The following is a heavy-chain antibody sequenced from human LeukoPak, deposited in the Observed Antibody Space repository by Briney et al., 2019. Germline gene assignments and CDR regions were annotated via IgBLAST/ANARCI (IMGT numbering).Heavy chain of an antibody. J-gene: IGHJ4*02. CDR2: INPNGGGT. CDR3: ARDRRDTAMVNIDY. D-gene: IGHD5-18*01. CDR1: GYTFTGYY. Sequence: ASVKVSCKASGYTFTGYYMHWVRQAPGQGLEWMGWINPNGGGTNYAQKFQGRVTMTRDTSISTAYMELSRLRSDDTAVYYCARDRRDTAMVNIDYWGQGTLVTVSS. V-gene: IGHV1-2*02.